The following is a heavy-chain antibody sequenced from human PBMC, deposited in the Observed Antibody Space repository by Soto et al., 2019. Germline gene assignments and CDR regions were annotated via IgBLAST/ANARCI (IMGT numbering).Heavy chain of an antibody. Sequence: GSLRLSCAASGFTFSSDAMSWVLQAPGKGLEWVSAISGSGGSTYYADSVKGRFTISRDNSKNTLYLQMNSLRAEDTAVYYCAKEDIVAKASMDVWGQGTTVTVSS. CDR1: GFTFSSDA. V-gene: IGHV3-23*01. D-gene: IGHD5-12*01. CDR3: AKEDIVAKASMDV. J-gene: IGHJ6*02. CDR2: ISGSGGST.